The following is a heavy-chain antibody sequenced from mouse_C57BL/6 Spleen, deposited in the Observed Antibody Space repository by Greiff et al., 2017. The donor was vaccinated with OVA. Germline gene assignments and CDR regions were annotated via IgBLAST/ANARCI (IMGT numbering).Heavy chain of an antibody. Sequence: VQLVESGAELVRPGASVTLSCKASGYTFTDYEMHWVKQTPVHGLEWIGAIDPETGGTAYNQKFKGKAILTADKSSSTAYMELRSLTSEDSAVYYCTRADWEGDYWGQGTTLTVSS. D-gene: IGHD4-1*01. J-gene: IGHJ2*01. V-gene: IGHV1-15*01. CDR1: GYTFTDYE. CDR2: IDPETGGT. CDR3: TRADWEGDY.